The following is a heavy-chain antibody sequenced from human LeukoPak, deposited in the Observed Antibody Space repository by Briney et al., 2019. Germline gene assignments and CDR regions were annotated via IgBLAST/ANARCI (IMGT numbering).Heavy chain of an antibody. J-gene: IGHJ4*02. CDR1: GFTFSNYA. Sequence: GGSLRLSCAASGFTFSNYAMHWVRQAPGKGLEWVAVISYDGSNKYYADSVKGRFTISRDNSKNTLYLRMNSLRAEDTAVYYCARDSGSSGWSLPVYFDYWGQGTLVTVSS. D-gene: IGHD6-19*01. V-gene: IGHV3-30-3*01. CDR2: ISYDGSNK. CDR3: ARDSGSSGWSLPVYFDY.